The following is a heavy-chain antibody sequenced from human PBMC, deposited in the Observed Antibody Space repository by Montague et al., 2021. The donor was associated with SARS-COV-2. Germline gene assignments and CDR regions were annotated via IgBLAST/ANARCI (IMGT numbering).Heavy chain of an antibody. D-gene: IGHD3-10*01. CDR2: IDPSGGRT. CDR1: GFTFSVYT. CDR3: AKDSVHY. V-gene: IGHV3-23*05. J-gene: IGHJ4*02. Sequence: SLRLSCAVSGFTFSVYTMSWVRQAPGKGLEWVAGIDPSGGRTYYSESVKGRFTIFRDNSKNTLYLQMNSLRSEDAAIYYCAKDSVHYWGQGTLVTVSS.